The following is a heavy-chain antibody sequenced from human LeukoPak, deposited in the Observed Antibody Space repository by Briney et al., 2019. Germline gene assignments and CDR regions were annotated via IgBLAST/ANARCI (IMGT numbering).Heavy chain of an antibody. CDR2: ISSSSSYI. D-gene: IGHD3-10*01. Sequence: PGGSLRLSCAASGFTFSSYSMNWVRQAPGKGLEWVSSISSSSSYIYYADSVKGRFTISRDNAKNSLYLQMNSLRAEDTAVYYCGRVGLGMYYFDDWGQGTLVTVSS. CDR3: GRVGLGMYYFDD. J-gene: IGHJ4*02. V-gene: IGHV3-21*01. CDR1: GFTFSSYS.